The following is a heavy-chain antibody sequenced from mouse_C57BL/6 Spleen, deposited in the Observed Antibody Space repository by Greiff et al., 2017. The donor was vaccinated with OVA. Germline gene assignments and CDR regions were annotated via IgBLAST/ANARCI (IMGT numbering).Heavy chain of an antibody. CDR2: INPGSGGT. CDR3: AREYDYDYAMDY. CDR1: GYAFTNYL. J-gene: IGHJ4*01. Sequence: VQLQQSGAELVRPGTSVKVSCKASGYAFTNYLIEWVKQRPGQGLEWIGVINPGSGGTNYNEKFKGKATLTADKSSSTAYMQLSSLTSEDSAVYFCAREYDYDYAMDYWGQGTSVTVSS. V-gene: IGHV1-54*01. D-gene: IGHD2-4*01.